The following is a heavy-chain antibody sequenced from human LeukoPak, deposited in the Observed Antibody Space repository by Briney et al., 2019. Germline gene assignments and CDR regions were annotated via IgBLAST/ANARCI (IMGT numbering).Heavy chain of an antibody. Sequence: GGSLRLSCEGSAFIFSGHWMNWVRQTPGKGLEWVSVIYSGGSTYYADSVKGRFTISRDNSKNTLYLQMNSLRAEDTAVYYCARGLEVFDFWSGYPNYYYYGMDVWGQGTTVTVSS. CDR1: AFIFSGHW. D-gene: IGHD3-3*01. J-gene: IGHJ6*02. CDR2: IYSGGST. CDR3: ARGLEVFDFWSGYPNYYYYGMDV. V-gene: IGHV3-66*02.